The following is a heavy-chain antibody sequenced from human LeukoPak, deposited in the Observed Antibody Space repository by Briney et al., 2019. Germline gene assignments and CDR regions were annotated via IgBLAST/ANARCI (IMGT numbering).Heavy chain of an antibody. J-gene: IGHJ4*02. CDR1: GVSISSGDYY. CDR2: IYYSGST. V-gene: IGHV4-30-4*01. CDR3: ARAGSFPGCSGGSCYSPYYFDY. D-gene: IGHD2-15*01. Sequence: SETLSLTCTVSGVSISSGDYYWSWIRQPPGKGLEWIGYIYYSGSTYYNPSLKSRVTISVDTSKNQFSLKLSSVTAADTAVYYCARAGSFPGCSGGSCYSPYYFDYWGQGTLVTVSS.